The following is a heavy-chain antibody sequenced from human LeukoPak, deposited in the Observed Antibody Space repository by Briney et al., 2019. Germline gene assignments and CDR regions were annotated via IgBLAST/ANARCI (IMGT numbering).Heavy chain of an antibody. V-gene: IGHV1-2*02. CDR3: ARDREGYYDILTGYYGVGAFDI. CDR2: INPNSGGT. CDR1: GYTFTDYY. Sequence: ASVKVSCKASGYTFTDYYMHWVRQAPGQGLEGMGWINPNSGGTNYAQKFQGRVTMTRDTSISTAYMELSRLRSDDTAVYYCARDREGYYDILTGYYGVGAFDIWGQGTMVTVSS. J-gene: IGHJ3*02. D-gene: IGHD3-9*01.